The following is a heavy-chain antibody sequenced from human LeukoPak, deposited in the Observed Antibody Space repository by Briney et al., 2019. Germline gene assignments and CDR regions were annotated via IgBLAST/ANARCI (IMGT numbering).Heavy chain of an antibody. J-gene: IGHJ4*02. CDR1: GTSFSNYY. V-gene: IGHV4-34*01. CDR2: ITHSGST. Sequence: PSETLSLTCAVYGTSFSNYYWSWIRQPPGKGLEWIGEITHSGSTNYNPSLKSRVSVSIDTSKNHFSLNLNSVTAADTAVYYCVRGVDVAKTGYWGQGTLVSVSS. CDR3: VRGVDVAKTGY. D-gene: IGHD1-1*01.